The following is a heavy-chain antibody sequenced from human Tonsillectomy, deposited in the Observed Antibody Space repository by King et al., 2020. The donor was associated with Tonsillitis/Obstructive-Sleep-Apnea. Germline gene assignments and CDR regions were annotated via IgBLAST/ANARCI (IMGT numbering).Heavy chain of an antibody. V-gene: IGHV4-4*02. CDR1: GGSISSSNW. CDR2: IYHSGTT. J-gene: IGHJ4*02. D-gene: IGHD2-2*01. CDR3: ARGNCNSTSCMNSLDY. Sequence: VQLQESGPGLVKPSGTLSLTCAVSGGSISSSNWWSWVRQPPGKGLEWIGEIYHSGTTNYDSSLKSRVTISVDKSKNQFSLKLRSVTAADTAVYFCARGNCNSTSCMNSLDYWGQGTLVTVSS.